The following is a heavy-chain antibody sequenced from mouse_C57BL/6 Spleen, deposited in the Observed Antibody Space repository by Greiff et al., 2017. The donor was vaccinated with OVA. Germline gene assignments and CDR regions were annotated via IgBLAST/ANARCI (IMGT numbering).Heavy chain of an antibody. CDR1: GYAFSSYW. CDR3: ARRGYGYEAWFAY. Sequence: VQLVESGAELVKPGASVKISCKASGYAFSSYWMNWVKQRPGKGLEWIGQIYPGDGDTNYNGKFKGKATLTADKSSSTAYMQLSSLTSEDSAVYFCARRGYGYEAWFAYWGQGTLVTVSA. V-gene: IGHV1-80*01. D-gene: IGHD2-2*01. CDR2: IYPGDGDT. J-gene: IGHJ3*01.